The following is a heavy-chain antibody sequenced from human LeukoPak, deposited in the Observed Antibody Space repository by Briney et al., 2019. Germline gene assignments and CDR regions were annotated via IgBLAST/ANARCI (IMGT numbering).Heavy chain of an antibody. D-gene: IGHD2-15*01. CDR3: AKDGSYCSGGSCYLEYFQH. J-gene: IGHJ1*01. Sequence: PGGSLRLSCAASGFTFSSYAMSWVRQAPGKGLEWVSAISGSGGSTYYADSVKGRFTISRDNSKNTLYLQMNSLGAEDTAVYYCAKDGSYCSGGSCYLEYFQHWGQGTLVTVSS. CDR1: GFTFSSYA. CDR2: ISGSGGST. V-gene: IGHV3-23*01.